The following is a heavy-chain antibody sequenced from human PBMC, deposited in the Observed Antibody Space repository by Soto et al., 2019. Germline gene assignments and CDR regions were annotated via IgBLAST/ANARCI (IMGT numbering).Heavy chain of an antibody. CDR2: ISSAAGRTS. J-gene: IGHJ6*02. CDR3: AKGVLSFHYGMEV. Sequence: GGSLRLSCATSGFTFNTYPMTWVRQAPGKGLEWVSSISSAAGRTSSYADSVKGRFAISRDFSDNTVYLQMNNLRVDDTAVYFCAKGVLSFHYGMEVWGQGTTVTVSS. CDR1: GFTFNTYP. D-gene: IGHD3-10*01. V-gene: IGHV3-23*01.